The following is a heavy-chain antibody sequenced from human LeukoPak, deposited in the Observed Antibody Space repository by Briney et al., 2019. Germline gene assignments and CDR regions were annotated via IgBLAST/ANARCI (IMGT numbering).Heavy chain of an antibody. J-gene: IGHJ4*02. CDR1: GYTFTGYY. CDR2: INPNSGGT. D-gene: IGHD2-21*02. Sequence: ASVKVSCKASGYTFTGYYMHCVRQAPGQGLEWMGWINPNSGGTNYAQKFQGWVTMTRDTSISTAYMELSRLRSDDTAVYYCARDQSLGGDHFDYWGQGTLVTVSS. CDR3: ARDQSLGGDHFDY. V-gene: IGHV1-2*04.